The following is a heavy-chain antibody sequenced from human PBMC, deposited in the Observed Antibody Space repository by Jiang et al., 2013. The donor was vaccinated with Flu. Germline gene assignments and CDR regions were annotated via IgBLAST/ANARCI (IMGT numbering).Heavy chain of an antibody. J-gene: IGHJ4*02. Sequence: VQLVESGGGLVKPGGSLRLSCAASGFTFSSHSMNWVRQAPGKGLEWVSSISSSSSHIYYADSVKGRFTISRDNAKNSLYLQMNSLRAEDTAVYYCAKDRVVVGSGFDYWGQGTLVTVSS. CDR3: AKDRVVVGSGFDY. CDR1: GFTFSSHS. D-gene: IGHD2-2*01. CDR2: ISSSSSHI. V-gene: IGHV3-21*01.